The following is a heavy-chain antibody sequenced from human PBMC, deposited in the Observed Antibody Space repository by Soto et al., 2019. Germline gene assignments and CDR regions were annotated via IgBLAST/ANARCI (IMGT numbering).Heavy chain of an antibody. D-gene: IGHD3-22*01. V-gene: IGHV3-13*01. CDR1: GFTFSSYD. CDR3: ARGGYYYDSSGYPDAFDI. Sequence: GGSLRLSCAASGFTFSSYDMHWVRQATGKGLEWVSAIGTAGDTYYPGSVKGRFTISRENAKNSLYLQMNSLRAEDTAVYYCARGGYYYDSSGYPDAFDIWGQGTMVTVSS. J-gene: IGHJ3*02. CDR2: IGTAGDT.